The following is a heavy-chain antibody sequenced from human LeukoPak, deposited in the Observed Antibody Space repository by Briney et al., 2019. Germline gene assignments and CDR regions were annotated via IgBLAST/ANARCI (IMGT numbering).Heavy chain of an antibody. CDR3: ARAKGYGDRYDFDY. CDR1: GGSFSGYY. CDR2: INHSGST. V-gene: IGHV4-34*01. Sequence: SETLSLTCAVYGGSFSGYYWSWIRQPPGKGLEWIGEINHSGSTNYNPSLKSRVTISVDTSKNQFSLKLSSVTAADTAVYYCARAKGYGDRYDFDYWGQGTLVTVSS. D-gene: IGHD4-17*01. J-gene: IGHJ4*02.